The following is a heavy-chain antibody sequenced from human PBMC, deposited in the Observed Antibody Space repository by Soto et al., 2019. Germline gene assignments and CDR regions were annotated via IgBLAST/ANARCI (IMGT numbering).Heavy chain of an antibody. CDR1: GFTFSSYG. CDR2: ISYDGSNK. J-gene: IGHJ5*02. D-gene: IGHD2-2*01. CDR3: AKDLLSVYAWNWFDP. V-gene: IGHV3-30*18. Sequence: QVQLVESGGGVVQPGRSLRLSCAASGFTFSSYGMHWVRQAPGKGLEWVAVISYDGSNKYYADSVKGRFTISRDNSKNTLYLQMNSLRAEDTAVYYCAKDLLSVYAWNWFDPWGQGTLVTVSS.